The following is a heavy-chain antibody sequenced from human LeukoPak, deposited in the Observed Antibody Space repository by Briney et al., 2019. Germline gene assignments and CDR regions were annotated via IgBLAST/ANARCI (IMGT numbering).Heavy chain of an antibody. CDR3: AREPLYSSSPS. J-gene: IGHJ5*02. Sequence: SETLSLTCIVSGGSISSSSWSWVRQPPGKGLEWIGYFSYSGTTNYNPSLKSRVTISVDTSKNQISLTLSSVTAADTAVYYCAREPLYSSSPSWGQGTLVTVSS. V-gene: IGHV4-59*01. CDR1: GGSISSSS. CDR2: FSYSGTT. D-gene: IGHD6-6*01.